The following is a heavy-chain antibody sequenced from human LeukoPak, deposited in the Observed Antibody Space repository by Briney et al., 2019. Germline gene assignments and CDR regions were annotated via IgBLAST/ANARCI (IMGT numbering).Heavy chain of an antibody. Sequence: GGSLRLSCAASGFAVTNAWMNWVRQAPGTGLEWVALISNDGSNKYYADSVKGRFTISRDTSKNTLYLQMNSLRAEDTAVYYCARVLSGRGSLYYYYYYMDVWGKGTTVTISS. CDR2: ISNDGSNK. J-gene: IGHJ6*03. CDR1: GFAVTNAW. CDR3: ARVLSGRGSLYYYYYYMDV. D-gene: IGHD3-10*01. V-gene: IGHV3-30*03.